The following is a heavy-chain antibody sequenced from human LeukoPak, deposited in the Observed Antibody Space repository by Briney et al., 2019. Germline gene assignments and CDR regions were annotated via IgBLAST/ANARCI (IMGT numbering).Heavy chain of an antibody. J-gene: IGHJ4*02. CDR2: TYYRSKWYN. D-gene: IGHD4-17*01. CDR3: ARGNDYGDYEPPLPDY. Sequence: SQTLSLTCAISGDSVSSNSAAWSWIRQSPSRGLEWLGRTYYRSKWYNDYAVSVKSRITINPDTSKNQFSLQLNSVTPEDTAVYYCARGNDYGDYEPPLPDYWGQGTLVTVSS. CDR1: GDSVSSNSAA. V-gene: IGHV6-1*01.